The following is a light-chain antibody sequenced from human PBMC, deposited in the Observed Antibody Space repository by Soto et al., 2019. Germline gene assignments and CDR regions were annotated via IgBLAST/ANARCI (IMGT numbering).Light chain of an antibody. CDR3: QQFYRYPST. J-gene: IGKJ1*01. CDR1: QSVDTC. Sequence: DIQMTQSPSTLSASVGDRVTITCRASQSVDTCLAWYQQKPGKAPHLLIYKASSFETGVPSRFSGSGSVTDFTLTLSSLQLDDFAPYYFQQFYRYPSTFGQGTKVEIK. CDR2: KAS. V-gene: IGKV1-5*03.